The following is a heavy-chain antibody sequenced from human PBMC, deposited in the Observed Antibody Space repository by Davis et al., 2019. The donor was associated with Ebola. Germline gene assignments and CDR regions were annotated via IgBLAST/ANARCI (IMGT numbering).Heavy chain of an antibody. CDR3: TTLSTTSTHGGDF. CDR2: IKRIVDGGTT. J-gene: IGHJ4*02. Sequence: PGGSLRLSCTASEFTFSAAWMSWVRQAPGKGLEWVCRIKRIVDGGTTDYAAPVEGRFAISRDDSKNTLYLQMNSLKIEDTAVYFCTTLSTTSTHGGDFWGPGTLVTVSS. CDR1: EFTFSAAW. V-gene: IGHV3-15*01. D-gene: IGHD4-11*01.